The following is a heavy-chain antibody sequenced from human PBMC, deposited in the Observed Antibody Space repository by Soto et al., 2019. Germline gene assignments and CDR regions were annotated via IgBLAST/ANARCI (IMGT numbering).Heavy chain of an antibody. D-gene: IGHD3-16*01. CDR1: GFTFRSYV. CDR3: ARWGTTGGLAV. J-gene: IGHJ4*02. Sequence: QVQLVESGGGVVQPGASMRLSCVGSGFTFRSYVIHWVRQAPGKGLEWVALTSYDGSNKYYDDSVKGRFTISRDNSRNTVDLHMDSLRLEDTALYYCARWGTTGGLAVWGLGTLVSVSS. V-gene: IGHV3-30*19. CDR2: TSYDGSNK.